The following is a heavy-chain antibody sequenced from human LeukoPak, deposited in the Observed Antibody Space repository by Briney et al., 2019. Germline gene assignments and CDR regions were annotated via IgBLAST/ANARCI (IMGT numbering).Heavy chain of an antibody. CDR2: IYPGDSDT. D-gene: IGHD2-15*01. Sequence: GESLKISCQGSGYSFSSFWIGWVRPMPGKGLEWMGIIYPGDSDTRYSPSFQGQVTISADKSISTAYLKWSSLKASDTAMYYCATIYCSGGSCYSGDAFDFWGQGTMVTVSS. J-gene: IGHJ3*01. V-gene: IGHV5-51*01. CDR3: ATIYCSGGSCYSGDAFDF. CDR1: GYSFSSFW.